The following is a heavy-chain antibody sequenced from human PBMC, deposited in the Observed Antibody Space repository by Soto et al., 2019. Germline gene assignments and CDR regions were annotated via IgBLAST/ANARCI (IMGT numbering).Heavy chain of an antibody. CDR1: GFTFSSYA. Sequence: GGSLRLSCAASGFTFSSYAMSWVRQAPGKGLEWVSAISGSGGSTYYADSVKGRFTISRDNSKNTLYLQMNSLRAEDTAVYYCAKRLSRDTAMEYYYYGMDVWGQGTMVTVSS. J-gene: IGHJ6*02. V-gene: IGHV3-23*01. CDR3: AKRLSRDTAMEYYYYGMDV. D-gene: IGHD5-18*01. CDR2: ISGSGGST.